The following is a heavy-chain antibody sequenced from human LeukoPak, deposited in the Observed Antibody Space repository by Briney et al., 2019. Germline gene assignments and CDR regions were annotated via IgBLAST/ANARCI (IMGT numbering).Heavy chain of an antibody. V-gene: IGHV3-30*18. J-gene: IGHJ6*02. D-gene: IGHD3-10*01. CDR2: ISYDGSNK. Sequence: GGSLRLSCAASGFTFSSYGMHWVRQAPGKGLEWVAVISYDGSNKYYADSVKGRFTISRDNSKNTLYLQMNSLRAEDTAVYYCAKALWFGEFVAGTVYYHYGMDVWGQGTTVTVS. CDR1: GFTFSSYG. CDR3: AKALWFGEFVAGTVYYHYGMDV.